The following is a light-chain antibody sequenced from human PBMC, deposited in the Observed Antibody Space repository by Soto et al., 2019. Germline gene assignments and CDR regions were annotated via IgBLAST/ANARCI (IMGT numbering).Light chain of an antibody. J-gene: IGLJ1*01. Sequence: QSVLTQTPSASGTPGQRVTISCSGSSSSVGSNAVNWYQQLPGTAPKVLIYSNNQRPAGFPDRFSGSKSGTSASLAISGLQSEDEADYYCATWDDSLNSYVFGTGTKLTVL. CDR1: SSSVGSNA. CDR2: SNN. CDR3: ATWDDSLNSYV. V-gene: IGLV1-44*01.